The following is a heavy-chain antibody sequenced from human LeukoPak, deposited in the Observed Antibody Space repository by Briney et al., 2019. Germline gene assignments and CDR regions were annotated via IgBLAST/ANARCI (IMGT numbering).Heavy chain of an antibody. D-gene: IGHD2-21*02. CDR2: IIPIFGTA. V-gene: IGHV1-69*13. CDR3: ARSPGVYCGGDCYYFDY. Sequence: TVKVSCKASGYTFTSYGISWVRQAPGQGLEWMGGIIPIFGTANYAQKFQGRVTITADESTSTAYMELSSLRSEDTAVYYCARSPGVYCGGDCYYFDYWGQGTLVTVSS. CDR1: GYTFTSYG. J-gene: IGHJ4*02.